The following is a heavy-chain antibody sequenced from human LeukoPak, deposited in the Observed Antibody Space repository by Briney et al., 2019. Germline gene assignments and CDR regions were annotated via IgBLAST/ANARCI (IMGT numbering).Heavy chain of an antibody. CDR1: GFTFSSYA. V-gene: IGHV3-30*04. CDR2: ISYDGSNK. D-gene: IGHD3-22*01. Sequence: GRSLRLSCAASGFTFSSYAMHWVRQAPGKGLEWVAVISYDGSNKYYADSVKGRFTISRDNSKNTLYLQMNSLRSDDTAVYYCARDRVVVVITSYYYYYMDVWGKGTTVTVSS. CDR3: ARDRVVVVITSYYYYYMDV. J-gene: IGHJ6*03.